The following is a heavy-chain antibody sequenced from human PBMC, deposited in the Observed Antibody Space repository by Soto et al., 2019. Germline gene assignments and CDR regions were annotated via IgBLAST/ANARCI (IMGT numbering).Heavy chain of an antibody. CDR3: ATPISGMIPSWWNAYFEI. V-gene: IGHV4-4*02. CDR2: IYDSGSI. CDR1: AGSISSSKW. Sequence: PSETLSLTCAVSAGSISSSKWWSWVRQPPGKGLEWIGEIYDSGSINYNPSLKSRVTVSVDKSKNQFSLRVRAVTAAATAVYFYATPISGMIPSWWNAYFEILRQEAMV. D-gene: IGHD3-16*01. J-gene: IGHJ3*02.